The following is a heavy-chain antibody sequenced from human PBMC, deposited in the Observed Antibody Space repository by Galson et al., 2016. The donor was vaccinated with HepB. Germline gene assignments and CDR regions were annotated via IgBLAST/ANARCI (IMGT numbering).Heavy chain of an antibody. J-gene: IGHJ4*02. Sequence: LSLTCAVSGGSISSRDWWTWVRQPPGKGLEWIGQIYHSGTTNYSPSLKSRVTISVDNSKNQFSLKLSSVTAADTAVYYCVRQYSGSYLDYWGQGTLVTVSS. CDR1: GGSISSRDW. CDR2: IYHSGTT. CDR3: VRQYSGSYLDY. D-gene: IGHD1-26*01. V-gene: IGHV4-4*02.